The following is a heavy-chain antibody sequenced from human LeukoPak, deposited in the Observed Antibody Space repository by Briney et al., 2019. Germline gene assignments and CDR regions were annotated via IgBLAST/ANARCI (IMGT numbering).Heavy chain of an antibody. Sequence: GGSLRLSCAASGFTFSSYAMSWVRQAPGKGLEWVSAISGSGGSTYYADFVKGRFTISRDNSKNTLYLQMNSLRAEDTAVYYCSRLYSSGRVAGTEFDYWGQGTLVTVSS. CDR3: SRLYSSGRVAGTEFDY. D-gene: IGHD6-19*01. V-gene: IGHV3-23*01. CDR2: ISGSGGST. CDR1: GFTFSSYA. J-gene: IGHJ4*02.